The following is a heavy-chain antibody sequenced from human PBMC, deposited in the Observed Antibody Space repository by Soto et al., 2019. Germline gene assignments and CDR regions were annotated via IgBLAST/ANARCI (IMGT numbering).Heavy chain of an antibody. J-gene: IGHJ4*02. V-gene: IGHV3-30*18. Sequence: GGSLRLSCAASGFTFSSYGMHWVRQAPGKGLEWVAVISYDGSNKYYADSVKGRFTISRDNSKNTLYLQMNSLRAEDTAVYYCAKDLMQQQLVHSADYWGQGTLVTVSS. CDR1: GFTFSSYG. CDR2: ISYDGSNK. D-gene: IGHD6-13*01. CDR3: AKDLMQQQLVHSADY.